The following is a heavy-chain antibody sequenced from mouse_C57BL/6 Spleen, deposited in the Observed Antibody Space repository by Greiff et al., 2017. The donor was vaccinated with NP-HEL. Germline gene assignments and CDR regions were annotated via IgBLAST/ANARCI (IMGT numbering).Heavy chain of an antibody. CDR3: ARPGYGNYKGYYYAMDY. V-gene: IGHV5-17*01. D-gene: IGHD2-10*02. CDR1: GFTFSDYG. CDR2: ISSGSSTI. Sequence: EVHLVESGGGLVKPGGSLKLSCAASGFTFSDYGMHWVRQAPEKGLEWVAYISSGSSTIYYADTVKGRFTISRDNAKNTLFLQMTSLRSEDTAMYYCARPGYGNYKGYYYAMDYWGQGTSVTVSS. J-gene: IGHJ4*01.